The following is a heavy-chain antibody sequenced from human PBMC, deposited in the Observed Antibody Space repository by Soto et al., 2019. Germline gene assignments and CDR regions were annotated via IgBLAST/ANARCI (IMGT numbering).Heavy chain of an antibody. J-gene: IGHJ4*02. Sequence: QVQLVESGGGLVRPGGSLTLSCAASGFAFSDYYMTWFRQAPGKGLEWVSNISSTSAYTDYADSVKGRFTISRDNAKSTLFLQVSSLRAEDTAVYFCARAPSRRAPPVFWGRGTRVTVSS. CDR1: GFAFSDYY. D-gene: IGHD6-6*01. V-gene: IGHV3-11*05. CDR2: ISSTSAYT. CDR3: ARAPSRRAPPVF.